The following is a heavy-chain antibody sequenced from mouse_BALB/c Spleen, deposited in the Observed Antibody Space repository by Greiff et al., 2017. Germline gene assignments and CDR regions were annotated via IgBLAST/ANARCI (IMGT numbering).Heavy chain of an antibody. CDR3: ARQNSAGWFAY. CDR2: ISSGGSYT. V-gene: IGHV5-9-3*01. CDR1: GFTFSSYA. Sequence: EVKVVESGGGLVKPGGSLKLSCAASGFTFSSYAMSWVRQTPEKRLEWVATISSGGSYTYYPDSVKGRFTISRDNAKNTLYLQMSSLRSEDTAMYYCARQNSAGWFAYWGQGTLVTVSA. J-gene: IGHJ3*01.